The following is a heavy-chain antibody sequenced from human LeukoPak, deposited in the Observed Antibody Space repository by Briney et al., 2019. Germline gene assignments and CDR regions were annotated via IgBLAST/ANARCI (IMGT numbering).Heavy chain of an antibody. J-gene: IGHJ4*02. Sequence: GGSLRLSCAASGFTFTTYAMSWVRQPPGKGLDWVSTISGGGGTTYYADSVKGRFTISRDNSKNTLYLQVNSLRAEDTAVYYCARYDYGDYVVDYWGQGTLVTVSS. CDR2: ISGGGGTT. V-gene: IGHV3-23*01. CDR1: GFTFTTYA. D-gene: IGHD4-17*01. CDR3: ARYDYGDYVVDY.